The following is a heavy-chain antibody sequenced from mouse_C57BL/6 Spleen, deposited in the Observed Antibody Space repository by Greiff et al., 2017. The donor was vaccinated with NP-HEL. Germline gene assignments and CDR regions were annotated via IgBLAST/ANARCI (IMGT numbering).Heavy chain of an antibody. CDR2: IDPEDGDT. Sequence: EVQLQQSGAELVKPGASVKLSCTASGFNIKDYYMHWVKQRTEQGLEWIGRIDPEDGDTKSAPNFQGKATITADTASNPAYLQISSLTADDAAVYYCTRTGLLRYFDVWGTGTTVTVSA. V-gene: IGHV14-2*01. J-gene: IGHJ1*03. CDR3: TRTGLLRYFDV. D-gene: IGHD2-3*01. CDR1: GFNIKDYY.